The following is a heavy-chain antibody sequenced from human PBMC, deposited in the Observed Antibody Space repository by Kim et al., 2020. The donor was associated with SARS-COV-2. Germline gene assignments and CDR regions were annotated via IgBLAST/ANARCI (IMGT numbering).Heavy chain of an antibody. CDR2: INHSGST. J-gene: IGHJ3*02. CDR1: GGSFSGYY. V-gene: IGHV4-34*01. D-gene: IGHD3-10*01. Sequence: SETLSLTCAVYGGSFSGYYWSWIRQPPGKGLEWIGEINHSGSTNYNPSLKSRVTISVDTSKNQFSLKLSSVTAADTAVYYCARGIRGFTMVRGGAFDIWGQGTMVTVSS. CDR3: ARGIRGFTMVRGGAFDI.